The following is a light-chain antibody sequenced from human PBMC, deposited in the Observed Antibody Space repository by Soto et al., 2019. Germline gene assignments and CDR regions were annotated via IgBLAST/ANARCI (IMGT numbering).Light chain of an antibody. Sequence: QSALTQPASVSGSPGQSITISCTGTSSDVGGYNYVSWYQQHPGKAPKLMIYDVSNRPSGVSNRFSGSKSGNTASLTISGLQAEDEADYYCSSYTSSSTVVFAGATNFTVL. CDR1: SSDVGGYNY. CDR2: DVS. CDR3: SSYTSSSTVV. V-gene: IGLV2-14*01. J-gene: IGLJ2*01.